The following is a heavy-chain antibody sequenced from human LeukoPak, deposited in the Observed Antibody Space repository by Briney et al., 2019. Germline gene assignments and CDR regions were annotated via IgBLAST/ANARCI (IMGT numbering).Heavy chain of an antibody. Sequence: PSETLSLTCAVYGGSFSGYYWSWIRQPPGKGLEWIGEINHSGSTNYNPSLKCRVTISVDTSKNQFSLKLSSVTAADTAVYYCARGRPPGIWGQGTLVTVSS. V-gene: IGHV4-34*01. CDR2: INHSGST. CDR1: GGSFSGYY. J-gene: IGHJ4*02. CDR3: ARGRPPGI.